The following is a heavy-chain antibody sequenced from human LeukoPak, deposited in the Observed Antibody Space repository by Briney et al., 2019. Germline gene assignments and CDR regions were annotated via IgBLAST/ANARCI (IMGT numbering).Heavy chain of an antibody. J-gene: IGHJ4*02. Sequence: PGGSLRLSCAASGFTFSDYGMHWVRQAPGKGLEWVAVIWYDGSNKYYADSVKGRFTISRDNSKNTLYLQMDSLRAEDTALYYCAKKAEITLYATLDYWGQGTLVTVSS. D-gene: IGHD2/OR15-2a*01. CDR2: IWYDGSNK. V-gene: IGHV3-33*06. CDR3: AKKAEITLYATLDY. CDR1: GFTFSDYG.